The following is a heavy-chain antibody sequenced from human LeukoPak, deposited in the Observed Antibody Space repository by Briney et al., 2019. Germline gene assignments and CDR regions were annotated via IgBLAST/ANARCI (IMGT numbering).Heavy chain of an antibody. CDR3: ARDCSSTSCYGRAFDI. V-gene: IGHV1-69*13. Sequence: SVKVSCKASGGTFSSDAISWVRQAPGQGLEWMGGIIPIFGTANYSQKFQGRVTITADESTSTAYMELSSLRSEDTAVYYCARDCSSTSCYGRAFDIWGQGTMVTVSS. J-gene: IGHJ3*02. CDR1: GGTFSSDA. D-gene: IGHD2-2*01. CDR2: IIPIFGTA.